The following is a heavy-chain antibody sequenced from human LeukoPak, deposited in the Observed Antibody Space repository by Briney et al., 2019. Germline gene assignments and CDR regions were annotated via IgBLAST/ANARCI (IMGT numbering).Heavy chain of an antibody. D-gene: IGHD1-26*01. Sequence: GGSLRLSCAASGFTFSSYAMHWVRQAPGKGLEWVAIIWSDGTNTYYADSVKGRITISRDNSRNTLYLQMNSLRVEDTAIYYCAKDAGGSRYYMDVWGKGTTVIVSS. CDR3: AKDAGGSRYYMDV. J-gene: IGHJ6*03. V-gene: IGHV3-30*04. CDR2: IWSDGTNT. CDR1: GFTFSSYA.